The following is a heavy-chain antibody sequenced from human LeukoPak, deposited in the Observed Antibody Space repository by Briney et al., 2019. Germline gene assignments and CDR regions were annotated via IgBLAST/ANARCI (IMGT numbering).Heavy chain of an antibody. V-gene: IGHV4-59*08. CDR3: ARQAGIAAARAFDI. CDR1: GDSISGYF. D-gene: IGHD6-13*01. Sequence: SETLSLTCTVSGDSISGYFWSWIRQTPGKGLEWIGYVHYSGATNYNPSLKSRVTMSVDTSKDRFSLKLNSVNAADTAMYYCARQAGIAAARAFDIWGQGTMVTVSS. CDR2: VHYSGAT. J-gene: IGHJ3*02.